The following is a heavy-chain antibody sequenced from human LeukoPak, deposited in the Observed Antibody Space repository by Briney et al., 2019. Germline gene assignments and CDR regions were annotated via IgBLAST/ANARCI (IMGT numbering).Heavy chain of an antibody. CDR3: ARDPGTSFDY. J-gene: IGHJ4*02. V-gene: IGHV4-30-4*01. Sequence: SETLFLTCTVSGGSISSGDYYWSWIRQPPGKGLEWIGYIYYSGSTYYNPSLKSRVSISVDTSKNRFPLKLSSVAAADTAVYYCARDPGTSFDYWGQGTLVTVSS. CDR2: IYYSGST. D-gene: IGHD1-26*01. CDR1: GGSISSGDYY.